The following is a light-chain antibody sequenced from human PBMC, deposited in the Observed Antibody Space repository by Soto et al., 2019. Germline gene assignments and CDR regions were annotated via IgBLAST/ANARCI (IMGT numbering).Light chain of an antibody. CDR2: GAS. CDR1: QSVRSTS. Sequence: VLTQSPGTLSLSPGERATLSCRASQSVRSTSLVWYQQKPAQAPRLLIYGASSRATGIPDRFSGGGSGTDFTLTISRLEPEDFAVYYCQHYNSSPQITFGQGTRLEIK. CDR3: QHYNSSPQIT. J-gene: IGKJ5*01. V-gene: IGKV3-20*01.